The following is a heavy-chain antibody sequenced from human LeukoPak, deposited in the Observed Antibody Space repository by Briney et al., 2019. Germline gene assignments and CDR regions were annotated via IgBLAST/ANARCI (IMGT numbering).Heavy chain of an antibody. J-gene: IGHJ4*02. V-gene: IGHV3-21*01. CDR1: GFTFSSYS. Sequence: GGSLRLSCAASGFTFSSYSMNWVRQAPGKGLEWVSSISSSSSYIYYADSVKGRFTISRDNAKNSLYLQMNSLRAEDTAVYYCARDPRNDAYCGGDCYLKRVIYFDYWGQGTLVTVSS. D-gene: IGHD2-21*02. CDR3: ARDPRNDAYCGGDCYLKRVIYFDY. CDR2: ISSSSSYI.